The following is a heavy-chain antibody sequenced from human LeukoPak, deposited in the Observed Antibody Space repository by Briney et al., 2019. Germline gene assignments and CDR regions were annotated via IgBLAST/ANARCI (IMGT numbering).Heavy chain of an antibody. V-gene: IGHV4-4*02. D-gene: IGHD3-10*01. J-gene: IGHJ4*02. Sequence: GTLSLTCAVSGGSISSSNWWSWVRQPPGKGLEWIGEIYHSGSTNYNPSLKSRVTISVDKSKNQFSLNLTSVTAADTAVYYCARARGLVRGVEPDYWGQGTLVTVSS. CDR2: IYHSGST. CDR3: ARARGLVRGVEPDY. CDR1: GGSISSSNW.